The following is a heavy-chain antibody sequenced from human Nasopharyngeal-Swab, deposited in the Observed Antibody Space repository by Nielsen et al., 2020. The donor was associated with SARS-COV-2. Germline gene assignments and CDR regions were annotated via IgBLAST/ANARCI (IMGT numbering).Heavy chain of an antibody. Sequence: SETLSLTCTVSGGSISSYYWSWIRQPPGKGLEWIGCIYYSGSTNFNPSLKSRVTISVDTSKNQFSLKLSSVTAADTAVYYCARAPYSSSWYWNAFDIWGQGTMVTVSS. D-gene: IGHD6-13*01. J-gene: IGHJ3*02. CDR1: GGSISSYY. CDR2: IYYSGST. CDR3: ARAPYSSSWYWNAFDI. V-gene: IGHV4-59*01.